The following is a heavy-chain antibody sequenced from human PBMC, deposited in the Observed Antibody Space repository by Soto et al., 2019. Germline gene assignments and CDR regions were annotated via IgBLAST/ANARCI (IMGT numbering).Heavy chain of an antibody. V-gene: IGHV4-38-2*01. CDR1: GYSISSGYY. Sequence: PSETLSLTCGVSGYSISSGYYWAWSRQPPGKGLEWIGSINYSGKTYHNPSLRSRVTISVDTSKNQLSLKLTSVTAADTAVYYCGRSGDDYGPYIDSWGQGTLVTVSS. D-gene: IGHD4-17*01. CDR2: INYSGKT. J-gene: IGHJ5*01. CDR3: GRSGDDYGPYIDS.